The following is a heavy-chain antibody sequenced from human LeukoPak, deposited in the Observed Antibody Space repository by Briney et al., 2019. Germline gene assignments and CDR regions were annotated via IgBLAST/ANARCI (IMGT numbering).Heavy chain of an antibody. J-gene: IGHJ3*02. CDR2: IYYSGST. CDR3: ARDYCSGGSCYSRAFDI. CDR1: GGSISSGDYY. Sequence: SQTLSLTCTVSGGSISSGDYYWSWIRQPPGKGLEWIGYIYYSGSTYYNPSLKSRVTISVDTSKNQFSLKLSSVTAADTAVYYCARDYCSGGSCYSRAFDIRGQGTMVTVSS. D-gene: IGHD2-15*01. V-gene: IGHV4-30-4*08.